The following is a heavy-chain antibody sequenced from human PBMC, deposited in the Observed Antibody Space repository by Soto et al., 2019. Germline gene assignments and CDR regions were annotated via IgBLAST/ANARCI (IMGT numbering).Heavy chain of an antibody. D-gene: IGHD6-13*01. J-gene: IGHJ5*02. CDR1: GFTFIIYS. V-gene: IGHV3-21*01. CDR3: ARGRIAAAGSNWFDP. CDR2: ISSSSSYI. Sequence: WGSLRLSCSASGFTFIIYSMNWVRQAPGKGLEWVSSISSSSSYIYYADSVKGRFTISRDNAKNSLYLQMNSLRAEDTAVYYCARGRIAAAGSNWFDPWGQGTLVTVSS.